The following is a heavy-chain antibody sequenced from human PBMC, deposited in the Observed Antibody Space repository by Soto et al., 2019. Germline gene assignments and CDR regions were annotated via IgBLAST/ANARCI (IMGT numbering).Heavy chain of an antibody. D-gene: IGHD1-1*01. CDR2: ISYEGSNT. J-gene: IGHJ6*02. V-gene: IGHV3-30-3*01. CDR1: GFTMSNHW. Sequence: PGGSLRLSCAASGFTMSNHWMSWVRQAPGKGLEWVAVISYEGSNTYYADSVRGRFTISRDNSKNTLYLQINALRPEDTGVYYCARVTPGNNLYYFSGLDVWGQGTSVTVSS. CDR3: ARVTPGNNLYYFSGLDV.